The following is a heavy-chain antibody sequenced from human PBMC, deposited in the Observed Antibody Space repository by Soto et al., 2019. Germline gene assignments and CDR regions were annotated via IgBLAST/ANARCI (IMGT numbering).Heavy chain of an antibody. CDR1: GGTFRTYS. J-gene: IGHJ4*02. V-gene: IGHV1-69*08. CDR3: ARDGWYVGDY. Sequence: QVQLVQSGAEVREPGSSVKVSCKASGGTFRTYSITWVRQAPGQGLEWMGKINPILDIANYAQKFQGRVTITADKSTSIAYMELNSLRSEDTAVYYCARDGWYVGDYWGQGTLVTVSS. D-gene: IGHD6-19*01. CDR2: INPILDIA.